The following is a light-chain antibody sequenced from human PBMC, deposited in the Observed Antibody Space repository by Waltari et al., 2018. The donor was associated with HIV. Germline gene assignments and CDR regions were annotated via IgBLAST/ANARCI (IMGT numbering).Light chain of an antibody. V-gene: IGLV3-19*01. J-gene: IGLJ2*01. CDR1: SLKNYY. CDR3: NSRDSNGAQVV. Sequence: SSELTQDPTMSVTLGQTVKISCHGDSLKNYYAAWYQQKPRQAPLLILYGKNKRPSGIPDRFSGSFSGNSAYLTITGTQAEDEAEYYCNSRDSNGAQVVFGGGTKLTVL. CDR2: GKN.